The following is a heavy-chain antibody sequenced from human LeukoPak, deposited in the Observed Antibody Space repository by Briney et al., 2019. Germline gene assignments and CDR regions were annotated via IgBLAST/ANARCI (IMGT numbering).Heavy chain of an antibody. J-gene: IGHJ6*03. CDR2: ISGSGGST. D-gene: IGHD3-10*01. CDR3: GGGGFGEAYYYYYYMDV. CDR1: GFTFSSYA. V-gene: IGHV3-23*01. Sequence: GGSLRLSCAASGFTFSSYAMSWVRQAPGKGLEWVPAISGSGGSTYYADSVKGRFTISRDNSKNTLYLQINSLIAEDTAVYYCGGGGFGEAYYYYYYMDVWGKGTTVTVSS.